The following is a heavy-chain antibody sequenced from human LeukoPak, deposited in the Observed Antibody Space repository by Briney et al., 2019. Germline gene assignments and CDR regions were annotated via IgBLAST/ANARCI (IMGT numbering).Heavy chain of an antibody. V-gene: IGHV1-18*01. CDR3: ARPKLLYGDFDY. J-gene: IGHJ4*02. D-gene: IGHD4-17*01. CDR2: ISAYNGNT. CDR1: GYTFTSYG. Sequence: ASVKVSCEASGYTFTSYGISWVRQAPGQGLEWMGWISAYNGNTNYAQKLQGRVTMTTDTSTSTAYMELRSLRSDDTAVYYCARPKLLYGDFDYWGQGTLVTVSS.